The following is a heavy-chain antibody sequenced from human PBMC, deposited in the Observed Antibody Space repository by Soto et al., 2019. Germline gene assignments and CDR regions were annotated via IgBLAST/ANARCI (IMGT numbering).Heavy chain of an antibody. D-gene: IGHD3-3*01. Sequence: EVQLLESGGGLVQPGGSLRLSCVGSGFTFINYGMSWVRQAPGKGLEWVSGISGVGGSTAYADSVKGRFTISRDNSKNTVYLQMNSLRAEDTAVYFCANPYDFWSGYLYGMDVWGQGTTVTVSS. CDR2: ISGVGGST. CDR1: GFTFINYG. V-gene: IGHV3-23*01. CDR3: ANPYDFWSGYLYGMDV. J-gene: IGHJ6*02.